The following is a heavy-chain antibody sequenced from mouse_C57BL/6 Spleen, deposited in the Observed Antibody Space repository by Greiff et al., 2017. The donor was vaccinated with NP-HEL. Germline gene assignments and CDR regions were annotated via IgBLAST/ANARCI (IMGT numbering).Heavy chain of an antibody. CDR2: IDPNSGGT. J-gene: IGHJ1*03. CDR1: GYTFTSYW. D-gene: IGHD1-1*01. V-gene: IGHV1-72*01. CDR3: ARSEITTVVAPTEDFDV. Sequence: QVQLQQPGAELVKPGASVKLSCKASGYTFTSYWMHWVKQRPGRGLEWIGRIDPNSGGTKYNEKFKSKATLTVDKPSSTAYMQLSSLTSEDSAVYYCARSEITTVVAPTEDFDVWGTGTTVTVSS.